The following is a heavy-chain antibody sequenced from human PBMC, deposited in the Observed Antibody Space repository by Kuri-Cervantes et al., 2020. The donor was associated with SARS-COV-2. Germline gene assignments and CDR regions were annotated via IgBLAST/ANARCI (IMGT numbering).Heavy chain of an antibody. CDR3: ARQAVLQQYYFDY. V-gene: IGHV4-39*01. CDR1: GGSISSSSYY. Sequence: SETLSLTCTVSGGSISSSSYYWGWIRQPPGKGLEWIGSIYYSGSTYYNPSLKSRVTISVDTSKNQFSLKLSSVTAADTAVYYCARQAVLQQYYFDYWGQGTLVTVSS. CDR2: IYYSGST. J-gene: IGHJ4*02. D-gene: IGHD2/OR15-2a*01.